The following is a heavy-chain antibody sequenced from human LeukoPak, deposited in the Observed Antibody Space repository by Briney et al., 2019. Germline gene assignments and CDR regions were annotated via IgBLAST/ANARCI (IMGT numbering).Heavy chain of an antibody. CDR2: IYYSGTT. Sequence: SETLSLTCTVSGGSISSSSHYWGWIRQPPGKGLEWIGSIYYSGTTYYSPSLKSRVTISVDTSKNQLSLKLKSATAADTAVYYCAKTSASGSHLHASDIWGQGTMVTVSS. J-gene: IGHJ3*02. CDR3: AKTSASGSHLHASDI. V-gene: IGHV4-39*01. D-gene: IGHD3-10*01. CDR1: GGSISSSSHY.